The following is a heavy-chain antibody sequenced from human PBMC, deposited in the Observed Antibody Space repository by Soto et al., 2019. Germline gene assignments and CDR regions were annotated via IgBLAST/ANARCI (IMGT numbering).Heavy chain of an antibody. CDR2: ISAYNGNT. CDR3: ASQPQQPTGPYYYYYGMDV. J-gene: IGHJ6*02. D-gene: IGHD6-13*01. CDR1: GYTFSNYA. V-gene: IGHV1-18*04. Sequence: QVQLVQSGAEVKKPGASVKVSCKASGYTFSNYAVTWVRQAPGQGLEWLGWISAYNGNTHYAQKVQGRVTMTTDTSTSTAYMELRSLRSDDTTVYYCASQPQQPTGPYYYYYGMDVWGQGTTVTVSS.